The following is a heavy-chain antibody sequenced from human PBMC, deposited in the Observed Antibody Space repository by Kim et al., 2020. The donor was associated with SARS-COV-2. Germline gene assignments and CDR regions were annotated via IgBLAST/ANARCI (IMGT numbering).Heavy chain of an antibody. CDR3: ARSLAYCGGDCYSVGDGMDV. J-gene: IGHJ6*02. Sequence: GGSLRLSCAASGFTFSSYAMHWVRQAPGKGLEYVSAISSNGGSTYYANSVKGRFTISRDNSKNTLYLQMGSLRAEDMAVYYCARSLAYCGGDCYSVGDGMDVWGQGTTVTVSS. CDR1: GFTFSSYA. CDR2: ISSNGGST. D-gene: IGHD2-21*02. V-gene: IGHV3-64*01.